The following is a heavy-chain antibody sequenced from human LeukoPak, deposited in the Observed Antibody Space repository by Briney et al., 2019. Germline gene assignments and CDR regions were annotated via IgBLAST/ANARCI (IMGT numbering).Heavy chain of an antibody. CDR3: AKDIGSHIVVVTALDY. V-gene: IGHV3-23*01. J-gene: IGHJ4*02. Sequence: GGSLRLSCAASGFTFNNYAMSWVRQAPGKGLEWVSAISGSGRSDIYYTDSVKGRFTISRDNAKNSLYLQMNSLRAEDTALYYCAKDIGSHIVVVTALDYWGQGTLVTVSS. CDR2: ISGSGRSDI. D-gene: IGHD2-21*02. CDR1: GFTFNNYA.